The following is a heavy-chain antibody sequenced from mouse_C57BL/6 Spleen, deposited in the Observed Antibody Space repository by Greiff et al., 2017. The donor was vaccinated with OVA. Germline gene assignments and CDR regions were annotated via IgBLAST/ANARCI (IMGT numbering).Heavy chain of an antibody. V-gene: IGHV1-54*01. D-gene: IGHD2-4*01. CDR2: INPGSGGT. CDR3: ARSDDYESWFAY. Sequence: VQLQQSGAELVRPGTSVKVSCKASGYAFTNYLIEWVKQRPGQGLEWIGAINPGSGGTNYNEKLKGKVTLTADKSSSTAYMQLSSLTSEDSAVYYCARSDDYESWFAYWGQGTLVTVSA. J-gene: IGHJ3*01. CDR1: GYAFTNYL.